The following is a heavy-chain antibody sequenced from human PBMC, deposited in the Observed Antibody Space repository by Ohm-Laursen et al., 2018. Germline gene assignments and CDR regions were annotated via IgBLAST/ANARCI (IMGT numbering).Heavy chain of an antibody. D-gene: IGHD5-18*01. Sequence: SLRLSCAASGFTFSSYDMHWVRQAPGKGLEWVAAIRFDGNNRYYVDSVKGRFTISRDSSKNTLYLQMNSLRPEDTGLYYCARDREDTAMRLNSYVMDVWGQGTTVTVS. CDR2: IRFDGNNR. V-gene: IGHV3-33*01. CDR3: ARDREDTAMRLNSYVMDV. CDR1: GFTFSSYD. J-gene: IGHJ6*02.